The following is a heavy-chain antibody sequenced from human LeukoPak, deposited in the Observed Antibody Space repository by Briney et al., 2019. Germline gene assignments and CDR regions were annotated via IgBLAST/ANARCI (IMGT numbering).Heavy chain of an antibody. J-gene: IGHJ5*02. CDR2: TSYDGSNK. Sequence: PGRSLRLTCAASGFTFSSYAMHWVRQAPGKGLEWVAVTSYDGSNKYYADSVKGRFTISRDDSKNTLYLQMNSLSAEDTAVYYCARAGDIVVVPAAMGNNWFDPWGQGTLVTVSS. CDR3: ARAGDIVVVPAAMGNNWFDP. D-gene: IGHD2-2*01. CDR1: GFTFSSYA. V-gene: IGHV3-30-3*01.